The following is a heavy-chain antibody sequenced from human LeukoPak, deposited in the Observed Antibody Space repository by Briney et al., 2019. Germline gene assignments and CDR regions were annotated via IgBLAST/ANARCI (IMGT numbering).Heavy chain of an antibody. V-gene: IGHV3-23*01. J-gene: IGHJ6*02. CDR2: ISESGDAT. D-gene: IGHD2-15*01. CDR3: ARDHSYCSGGSCYLVDV. Sequence: GGSLRLSCAASGFTFSSHAMRWVRQAPGKGLEWVSSISESGDATYYAGSVKGRFTISRDNAKNSLYLQMNSLRAEDTAVYYCARDHSYCSGGSCYLVDVWGQGTTVTVSS. CDR1: GFTFSSHA.